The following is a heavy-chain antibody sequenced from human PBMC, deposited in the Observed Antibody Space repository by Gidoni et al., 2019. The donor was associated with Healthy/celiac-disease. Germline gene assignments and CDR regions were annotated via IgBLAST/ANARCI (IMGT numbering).Heavy chain of an antibody. CDR2: INHSGST. Sequence: QVQLQQWGAGLFKPSETLSLTCAVYGGSFSGYYWSWIRQPPGKGLEWIGEINHSGSTNYNPSLKSRVTISVDTSKNQFSLKLSSVTAADTAVYYCAGRTYYDFWSGLYWFDPWGQGTLVTVSS. J-gene: IGHJ5*02. CDR1: GGSFSGYY. CDR3: AGRTYYDFWSGLYWFDP. V-gene: IGHV4-34*01. D-gene: IGHD3-3*01.